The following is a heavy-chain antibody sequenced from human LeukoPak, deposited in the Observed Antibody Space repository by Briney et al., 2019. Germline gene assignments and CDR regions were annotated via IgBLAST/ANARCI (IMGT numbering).Heavy chain of an antibody. CDR1: GFTFSSYS. J-gene: IGHJ6*04. CDR2: IKQDGSEK. Sequence: PGGSLRLSCVVSGFTFSSYSMSWVRQAPGKGLEWVANIKQDGSEKYYVDSVKGRFTISRDNAKNSLYLQMNSLRDEDTAVYYCASAPRIKYYYYYGMDVWGKGTTVTVSS. CDR3: ASAPRIKYYYYYGMDV. V-gene: IGHV3-7*03.